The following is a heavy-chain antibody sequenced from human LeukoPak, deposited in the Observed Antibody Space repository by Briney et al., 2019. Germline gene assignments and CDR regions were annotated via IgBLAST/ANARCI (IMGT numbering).Heavy chain of an antibody. CDR1: GYTLTELS. J-gene: IGHJ4*02. CDR3: ATSLRVIFFGVVIPTRHFDY. CDR2: FDPEDGET. D-gene: IGHD3-3*01. V-gene: IGHV1-24*01. Sequence: GASVKVSCKVSGYTLTELSMHWVRQAPGKGLEWMGGFDPEDGETIYAQKFQGRVTMTEDTSTDTAYMELSSLRSEDTAVYYCATSLRVIFFGVVIPTRHFDYWGQGTLVTVSS.